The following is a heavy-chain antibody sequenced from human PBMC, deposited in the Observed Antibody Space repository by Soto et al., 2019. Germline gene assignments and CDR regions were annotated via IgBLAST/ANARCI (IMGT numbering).Heavy chain of an antibody. CDR2: IYWDDDK. Sequence: GPTLVEPQHTLTLTCTFLGFLPPTSGEGVGLIRQPPGKALEWLALIYWDDDKRYSPSLKSRLTITKDTSKNQVVLTMTNMDPVDTATYYCAHRPGTSWQFDYWGQGTLVTVSS. CDR3: AHRPGTSWQFDY. D-gene: IGHD2-2*01. V-gene: IGHV2-5*02. CDR1: GFLPPTSGEG. J-gene: IGHJ4*02.